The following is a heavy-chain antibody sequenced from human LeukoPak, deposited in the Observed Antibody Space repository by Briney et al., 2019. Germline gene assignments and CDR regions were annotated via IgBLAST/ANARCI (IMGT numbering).Heavy chain of an antibody. D-gene: IGHD6-13*01. V-gene: IGHV1-69*04. CDR3: AIYNHSGSWSWFDP. CDR1: ADTFGSYA. Sequence: GASVKVSCKASADTFGSYAISWVRQAPGQGLEWMGRTIPILGIAKYAQKFQGRVTISADTSTSTAYMELRSLRSDDTAVYYCAIYNHSGSWSWFDPWGQGTLVSVSA. CDR2: TIPILGIA. J-gene: IGHJ5*02.